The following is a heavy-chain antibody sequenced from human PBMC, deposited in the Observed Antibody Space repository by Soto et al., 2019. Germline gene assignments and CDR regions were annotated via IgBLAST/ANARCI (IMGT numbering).Heavy chain of an antibody. CDR2: IGGSGGNI. D-gene: IGHD6-19*01. J-gene: IGHJ6*02. Sequence: EVHVLESGGGLVQPGGSLRLSCAASGFDFSSYAMSWVRQAPVKGLEWVSGIGGSGGNIYYAESVKGRFTISRDNSKNTTYLEMNRVRGEATAVYYCVKHEYNYWRGYTFTAGSDVWGQGTAVTFSS. CDR1: GFDFSSYA. CDR3: VKHEYNYWRGYTFTAGSDV. V-gene: IGHV3-23*01.